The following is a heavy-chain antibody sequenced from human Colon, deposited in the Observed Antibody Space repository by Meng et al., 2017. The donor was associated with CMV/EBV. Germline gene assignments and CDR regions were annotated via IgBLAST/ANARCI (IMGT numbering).Heavy chain of an antibody. CDR1: GYSFTNSW. CDR2: IYPPDSDT. D-gene: IGHD1-1*01. J-gene: IGHJ2*01. CDR3: ARPNNYNSHWYFDL. Sequence: GESLKISCKGSGYSFTNSWIGWVRQLPGKGLEWMGMIYPPDSDTRYSPSFQGQVTLSDDKSISTAYLQWNSLKASDTAIYYCARPNNYNSHWYFDLWGRGTLVTVSS. V-gene: IGHV5-51*01.